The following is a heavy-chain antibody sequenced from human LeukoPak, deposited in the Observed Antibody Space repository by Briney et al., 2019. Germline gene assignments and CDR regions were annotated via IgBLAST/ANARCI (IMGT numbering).Heavy chain of an antibody. CDR3: ARGGDAYYPFDY. Sequence: GGSLRLSCAASGVSVSGYHMSWVRQAPGKGLEWVSVTYAGGSTYYADSVKGRFTISRDNSKNTVYLQMNSLRPEDTAVYFCARGGDAYYPFDYWGQGTLVTVSS. J-gene: IGHJ4*02. V-gene: IGHV3-66*02. CDR1: GVSVSGYH. CDR2: TYAGGST. D-gene: IGHD5-24*01.